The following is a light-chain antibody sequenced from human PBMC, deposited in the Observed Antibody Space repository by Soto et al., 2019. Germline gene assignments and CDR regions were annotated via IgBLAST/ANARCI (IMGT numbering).Light chain of an antibody. V-gene: IGKV1-5*03. CDR3: QHYNSYSEA. J-gene: IGKJ1*01. Sequence: DIQMTHSPSTLCGAVEDGVTITCRASQTISSWLAWYQQKPGKAPKLLIYKASTLKSGVPSRFSGSGSGTEFTLTISSLQPDDFATYYCQHYNSYSEAFGQGTKVDIK. CDR2: KAS. CDR1: QTISSW.